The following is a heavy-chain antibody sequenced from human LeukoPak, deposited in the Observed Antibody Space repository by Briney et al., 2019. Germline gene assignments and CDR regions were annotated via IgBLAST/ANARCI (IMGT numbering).Heavy chain of an antibody. CDR3: ARVQAGGSSSRGYFDY. V-gene: IGHV3-21*01. CDR1: GFIFTTYS. Sequence: GGSLGLSCEASGFIFTTYSMIWVRQAPGQGLEWVSTITSRSDYIYYAHSVKGRFTISRDNAKNSLYMQMDSLRAEDTAVYYCARVQAGGSSSRGYFDYWGQGTLVTVSS. CDR2: ITSRSDYI. D-gene: IGHD1-26*01. J-gene: IGHJ4*02.